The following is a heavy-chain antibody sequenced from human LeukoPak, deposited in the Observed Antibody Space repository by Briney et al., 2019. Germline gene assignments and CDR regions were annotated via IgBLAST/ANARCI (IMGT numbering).Heavy chain of an antibody. J-gene: IGHJ4*02. Sequence: GGSLRLSCAASGFTFDDYGMSWVRQAPGKGLEWVSGINWNGGSTGYADSVKGRFTISRDNAKNSLYLQMNSLRAEDTALYYCARVDYYDSSGYPLGYFDYWGQGTLVTVSS. V-gene: IGHV3-20*04. CDR3: ARVDYYDSSGYPLGYFDY. CDR1: GFTFDDYG. CDR2: INWNGGST. D-gene: IGHD3-22*01.